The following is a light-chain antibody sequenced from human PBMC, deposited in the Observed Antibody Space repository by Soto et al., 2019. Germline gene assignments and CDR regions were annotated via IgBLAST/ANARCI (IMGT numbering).Light chain of an antibody. CDR3: QQLNTYPPT. Sequence: IQLTQSPSSLSSSVGGIFTVTCGSSQYVIRYLALYQQEPCKAPXLLXXAAXPLPSGVASRFSGSKSATNFTLTISSLQPDDFATYYCQQLNTYPPTFGHGTKVDIK. V-gene: IGKV1-9*01. CDR1: QYVIRY. CDR2: AAX. J-gene: IGKJ1*01.